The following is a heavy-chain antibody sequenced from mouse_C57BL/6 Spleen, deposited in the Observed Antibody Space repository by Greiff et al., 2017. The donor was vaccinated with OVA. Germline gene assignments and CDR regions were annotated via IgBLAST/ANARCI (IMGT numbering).Heavy chain of an antibody. CDR3: ASSDYVGGAIYAMDY. V-gene: IGHV1-80*01. CDR1: GYAFSSYW. CDR2: IYPGTGDT. Sequence: QVQLQQSGAELVKPGASVKISCKASGYAFSSYWMHWVKQRPGKGLEWIGQIYPGTGDTNYNGKFKGKATLTADKSSSTAYMQLSSLTSEDSAVYFGASSDYVGGAIYAMDYWGQGASVTVSS. D-gene: IGHD2-4*01. J-gene: IGHJ4*01.